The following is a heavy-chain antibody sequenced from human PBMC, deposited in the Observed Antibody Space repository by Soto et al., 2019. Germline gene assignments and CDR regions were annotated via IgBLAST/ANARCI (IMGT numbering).Heavy chain of an antibody. V-gene: IGHV2-5*01. J-gene: IGHJ5*02. Sequence: SGPTPVNPTQTLTLTCIFSGFSLRTSGVGVGWIRQPPGKALEWLGFIYWNDDKRYSPSLKSRLTTTKDTYKNQVVLTTTNIDPVDTATYYCAKSGSSGWYGWFDPWGQGTPVTVSS. CDR1: GFSLRTSGVG. CDR2: IYWNDDK. CDR3: AKSGSSGWYGWFDP. D-gene: IGHD6-19*01.